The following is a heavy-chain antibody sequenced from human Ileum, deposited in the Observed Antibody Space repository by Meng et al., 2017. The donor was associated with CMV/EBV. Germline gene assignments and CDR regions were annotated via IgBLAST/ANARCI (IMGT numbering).Heavy chain of an antibody. J-gene: IGHJ4*02. CDR2: LSTYNGNT. D-gene: IGHD1-26*01. CDR3: ARDGLGATHFDY. Sequence: CNASGSTFTDYHINWVRQAPGQGLEWMGWLSTYNGNTNYAQKLQGRVTMTTATSPTPAYMELRSLTSDDTAVYSCARDGLGATHFDYWGQGTLVTVSS. CDR1: GSTFTDYH. V-gene: IGHV1-18*01.